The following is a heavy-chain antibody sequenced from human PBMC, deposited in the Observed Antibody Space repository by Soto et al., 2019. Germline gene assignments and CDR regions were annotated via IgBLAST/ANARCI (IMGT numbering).Heavy chain of an antibody. CDR3: AREYCSGGSCYPLKEYFQH. D-gene: IGHD2-15*01. Sequence: QVQLVESGGGVVQPGRSLRLSCAASGFTFSSYAMHWVRQAPGKGLEWVAVISYDGSNKYYADSVKGRFTISRDNSKNTLYLQMNSLRAEDTAVYYCAREYCSGGSCYPLKEYFQHWGQGTLVTVSS. CDR2: ISYDGSNK. J-gene: IGHJ1*01. CDR1: GFTFSSYA. V-gene: IGHV3-30-3*01.